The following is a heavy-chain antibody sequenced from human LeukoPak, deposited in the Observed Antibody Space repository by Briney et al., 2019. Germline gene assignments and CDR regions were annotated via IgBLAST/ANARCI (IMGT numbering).Heavy chain of an antibody. Sequence: GGSLRLSCAASGFIFSSHWMSWVRQAPGKGLEYVSSIDFSDDGASYYADSVKGRFTISRDNSKNTLFLQMNSLRVEDTAFYYCARVDSGNYDYWGQGTLLTVSS. CDR2: IDFSDDGAS. CDR1: GFIFSSHW. D-gene: IGHD1-26*01. CDR3: ARVDSGNYDY. V-gene: IGHV3-23*01. J-gene: IGHJ4*02.